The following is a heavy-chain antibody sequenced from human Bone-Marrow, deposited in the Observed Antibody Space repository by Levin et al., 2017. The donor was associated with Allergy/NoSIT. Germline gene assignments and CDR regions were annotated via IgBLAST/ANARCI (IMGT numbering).Heavy chain of an antibody. D-gene: IGHD3-10*01. CDR3: ARDRFYSDSGSNFSWFDP. Sequence: LSLTCAASGFPFSTSWMHWVRPAPGKGLVWVSRIQSNGKTNYADSVKGRFTTSRDNAKNTLYLQMNSLTVEDTAVYYCARDRFYSDSGSNFSWFDPWGQGTLVTVSS. CDR2: IQSNGKT. V-gene: IGHV3-74*01. J-gene: IGHJ5*02. CDR1: GFPFSTSW.